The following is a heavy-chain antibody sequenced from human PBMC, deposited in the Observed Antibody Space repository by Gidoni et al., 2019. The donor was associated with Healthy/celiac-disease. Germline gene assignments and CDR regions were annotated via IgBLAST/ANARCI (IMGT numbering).Heavy chain of an antibody. CDR3: ASSADSGSYFAFDY. Sequence: QVQLVASGGGVVQPGRSLRLSCAASGFTFSSYGMHWVRQAPGKGLEWVAVIWYDGSNKYYADSVKGRFTISRDNSKNTLYLQMNSLRAEDTAVYYCASSADSGSYFAFDYWGQGTLVTVSS. J-gene: IGHJ4*02. D-gene: IGHD1-26*01. CDR2: IWYDGSNK. V-gene: IGHV3-33*01. CDR1: GFTFSSYG.